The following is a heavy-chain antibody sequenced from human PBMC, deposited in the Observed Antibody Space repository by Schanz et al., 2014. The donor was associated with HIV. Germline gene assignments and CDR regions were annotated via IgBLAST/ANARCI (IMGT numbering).Heavy chain of an antibody. CDR3: VKAYSSGFSGAGS. CDR1: GFTFSSHG. V-gene: IGHV3-30*18. CDR2: ISYDGTNK. Sequence: QVQLVESGGGVVQPGRSLRLSCAASGFTFSSHGMHWVRQAPGKGLEWVAVISYDGTNKKFADSVKGRFTISRDNSRNALYLHMNSLRADDTAIYYCVKAYSSGFSGAGSWGQGALVTVSS. D-gene: IGHD5-18*01. J-gene: IGHJ5*02.